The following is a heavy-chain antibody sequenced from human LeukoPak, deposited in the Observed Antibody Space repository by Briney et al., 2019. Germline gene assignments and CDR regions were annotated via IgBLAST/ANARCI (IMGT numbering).Heavy chain of an antibody. CDR2: IYYSGST. D-gene: IGHD3-9*01. CDR3: ARSHLTGYYPFDY. J-gene: IGHJ4*02. V-gene: IGHV4-39*07. Sequence: SETLSLTCTVSGGSISSYYWGWIRLPPGKGLEWIGSIYYSGSTYYNPSLKSRVTISVDTSKNQFSLKLSSVTAADTAVYYCARSHLTGYYPFDYWGQGTLVTVSS. CDR1: GGSISSYY.